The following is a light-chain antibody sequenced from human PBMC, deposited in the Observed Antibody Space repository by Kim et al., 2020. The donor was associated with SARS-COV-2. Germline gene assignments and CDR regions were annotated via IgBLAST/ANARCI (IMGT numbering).Light chain of an antibody. V-gene: IGLV2-14*03. Sequence: QSALTQPVSISGSPGQSITISCSGTIGDIGNSNSVSWYQQHSGEAPRLIIYDVRDRPSGVSARFSGSKSANMASLTISGLRSEDEADYYCCSTSNTLDYVFGSGTKVTVL. CDR3: CSTSNTLDYV. CDR1: IGDIGNSNS. CDR2: DVR. J-gene: IGLJ1*01.